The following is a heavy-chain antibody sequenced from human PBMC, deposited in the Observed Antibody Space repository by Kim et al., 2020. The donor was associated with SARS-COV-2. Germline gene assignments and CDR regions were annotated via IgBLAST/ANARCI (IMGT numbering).Heavy chain of an antibody. CDR1: GGSISSGSYY. Sequence: SETLSLTCTVSGGSISSGSYYWSWIRQPAGKGLEWIGRIYTSGSTNYNPSLKSRVTISVDTSKNQFSLKLSSVTAADTAVYYCARAFSSSWLVFFAFDIWGQGTMVTVSS. J-gene: IGHJ3*02. CDR3: ARAFSSSWLVFFAFDI. V-gene: IGHV4-61*02. CDR2: IYTSGST. D-gene: IGHD6-13*01.